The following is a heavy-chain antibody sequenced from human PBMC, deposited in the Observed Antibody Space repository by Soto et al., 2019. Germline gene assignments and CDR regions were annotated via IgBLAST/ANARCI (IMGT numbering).Heavy chain of an antibody. CDR2: ISSDGTNK. V-gene: IGHV3-30-3*01. D-gene: IGHD3-16*01. CDR3: VTELGGFEY. J-gene: IGHJ4*02. Sequence: QVQLVESGVGVVQPGRSLRLSCAASGFIFSNFGMHWVRQAPGKGLEWVAVISSDGTNKYYADSVKGRFTISRDNSKNTLYVQMNSLRPEDTAVYYCVTELGGFEYWGQGTLLTVSS. CDR1: GFIFSNFG.